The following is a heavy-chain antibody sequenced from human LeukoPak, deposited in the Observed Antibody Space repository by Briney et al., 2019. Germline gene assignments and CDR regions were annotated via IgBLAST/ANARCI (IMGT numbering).Heavy chain of an antibody. J-gene: IGHJ5*02. CDR1: GYSFSNYD. V-gene: IGHV1-8*01. D-gene: IGHD6-13*01. CDR3: ARLRRQQLAVNWFDP. CDR2: MNPNSGNT. Sequence: ASVKVSCKASGYSFSNYDINWVRQATGQGLEWMGWMNPNSGNTGYAQKFQGRVTMTRNTSISTAYMELSSLRSEDTAVYYCARLRRQQLAVNWFDPWGQGTLVTVSS.